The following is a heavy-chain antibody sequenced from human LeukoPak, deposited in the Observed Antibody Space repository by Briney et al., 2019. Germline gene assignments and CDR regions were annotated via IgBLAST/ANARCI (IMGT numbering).Heavy chain of an antibody. J-gene: IGHJ5*02. CDR1: GFTFSSYV. Sequence: GSLRLSCAASGFTFSSYVMHWVRQAPGKGLEWVAVISYDGSNKYYADSVKGRFTISRDNSKNTLYLQMNSLRAEDTAVYYCAKDRGGSLGYFDWFDPWGQGTLVTVSS. CDR3: AKDRGGSLGYFDWFDP. CDR2: ISYDGSNK. V-gene: IGHV3-30*18. D-gene: IGHD3-9*01.